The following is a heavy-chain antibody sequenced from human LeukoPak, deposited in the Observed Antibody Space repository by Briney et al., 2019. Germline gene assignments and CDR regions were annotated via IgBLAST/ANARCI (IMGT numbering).Heavy chain of an antibody. V-gene: IGHV1-18*01. CDR2: ISAYNGNT. D-gene: IGHD6-13*01. CDR1: GYTFTSYG. Sequence: ASVKVSCKASGYTFTSYGISWVRQAPGQGLEWMGWISAYNGNTNYAQKLQGRVTMTTDTSTSTAYMELRSLRSDDTAVYYCAVSSSYRRAFDIWGQGTMVTVSS. J-gene: IGHJ3*02. CDR3: AVSSSYRRAFDI.